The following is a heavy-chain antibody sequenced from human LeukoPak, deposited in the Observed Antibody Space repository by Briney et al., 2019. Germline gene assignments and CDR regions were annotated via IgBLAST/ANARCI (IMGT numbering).Heavy chain of an antibody. V-gene: IGHV2-5*02. D-gene: IGHD3-10*01. Sequence: SGPTLVNPTQTLTLTCTFSGFSLSTSGVGVGWIRQPPGKALEWLALIYWDDDKRYSPSLKSGLTITKDTSKNQVVLTMTNMDPVDTATYYCAHSPPHGWFGELLYEYFQHWGQGTLVTVSS. CDR3: AHSPPHGWFGELLYEYFQH. CDR1: GFSLSTSGVG. CDR2: IYWDDDK. J-gene: IGHJ1*01.